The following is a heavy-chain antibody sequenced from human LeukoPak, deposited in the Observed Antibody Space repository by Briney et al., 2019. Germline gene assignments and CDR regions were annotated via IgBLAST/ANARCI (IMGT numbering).Heavy chain of an antibody. CDR1: GYTFTSYD. CDR3: ARGRGYSYALRY. CDR2: MNPNSGNT. D-gene: IGHD5-18*01. J-gene: IGHJ4*02. V-gene: IGHV1-8*01. Sequence: ASVKVSCKASGYTFTSYDINWVRQATGQGLEWMGWMNPNSGNTGYAQKFQGRVTMTRNTSISTAYMELSSLRSEDTAVYYCARGRGYSYALRYWGQGTLVTVSS.